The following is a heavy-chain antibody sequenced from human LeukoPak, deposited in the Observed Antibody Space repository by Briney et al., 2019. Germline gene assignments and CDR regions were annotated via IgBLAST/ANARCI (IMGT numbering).Heavy chain of an antibody. V-gene: IGHV3-66*02. CDR1: GFTVSGNY. CDR3: ATDRANSLTDFDY. Sequence: PGGSLRLSCAASGFTVSGNYMTWVRQAPGKGLGWVSVIYGGGTTYYADSVKGRFTMSRDNSKNTLYLQMNSLRAEDTAVYYCATDRANSLTDFDYWGQGTLVTVSS. D-gene: IGHD2/OR15-2a*01. CDR2: IYGGGTT. J-gene: IGHJ4*02.